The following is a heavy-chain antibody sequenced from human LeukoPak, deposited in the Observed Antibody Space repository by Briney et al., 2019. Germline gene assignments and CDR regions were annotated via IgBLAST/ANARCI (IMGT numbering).Heavy chain of an antibody. D-gene: IGHD2-15*01. Sequence: PGGSLRLSCAASGFTFSSYDMHWVRQATGKGLEWVSDIGTAGDTYYPGSVKGRFTISRENAKNSLYLQMNSLRAGDTAVYYCARGRIGNDAFDIWGQGTMVTVSS. CDR1: GFTFSSYD. CDR3: ARGRIGNDAFDI. J-gene: IGHJ3*02. CDR2: IGTAGDT. V-gene: IGHV3-13*01.